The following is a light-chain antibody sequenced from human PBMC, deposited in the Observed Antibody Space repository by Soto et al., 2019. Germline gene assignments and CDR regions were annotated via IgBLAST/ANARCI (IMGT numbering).Light chain of an antibody. V-gene: IGLV2-14*03. CDR3: SSFSGSSTWV. CDR2: DVT. CDR1: SSDVGGYNY. Sequence: QSVLTQPASVSGSPGQSITIPCTGTSSDVGGYNYVSWYQYHPGKAPKLMIFDVTNRPSGVSNRFSGSKSGNTASLTISGLQVEDEADYYCSSFSGSSTWVFGGGTKLTV. J-gene: IGLJ2*01.